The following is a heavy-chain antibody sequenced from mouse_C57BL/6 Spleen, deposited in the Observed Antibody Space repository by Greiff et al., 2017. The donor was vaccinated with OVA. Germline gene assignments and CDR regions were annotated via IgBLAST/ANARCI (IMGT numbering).Heavy chain of an antibody. CDR2: IDPNSGGT. V-gene: IGHV1-72*01. Sequence: QVQLKQPGAELVKPGASVKLSCKASGYTFTSYWMHWVKQRPGRGLEWIGRIDPNSGGTKYNEKFKSKATLTVDKPSSTAYMQLSSLTSEDAAVYYCARNYYGRSRYWYFDVWGKGTTVTVSS. CDR1: GYTFTSYW. D-gene: IGHD1-1*01. J-gene: IGHJ1*03. CDR3: ARNYYGRSRYWYFDV.